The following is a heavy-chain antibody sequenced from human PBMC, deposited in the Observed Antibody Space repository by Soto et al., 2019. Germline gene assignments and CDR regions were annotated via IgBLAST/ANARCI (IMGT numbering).Heavy chain of an antibody. V-gene: IGHV1-18*04. CDR3: ARYTIFGVVSPSRSYYFDY. CDR1: GYTFTSYG. D-gene: IGHD3-3*01. Sequence: ASVKVSRKASGYTFTSYGISWVRQAPGQGLEWMGWISAYNGNTNYAQKLQGRVTMTTDTSTSTAYMELRSLRSDDTAVYYCARYTIFGVVSPSRSYYFDYWGQGTLVTVSS. CDR2: ISAYNGNT. J-gene: IGHJ4*02.